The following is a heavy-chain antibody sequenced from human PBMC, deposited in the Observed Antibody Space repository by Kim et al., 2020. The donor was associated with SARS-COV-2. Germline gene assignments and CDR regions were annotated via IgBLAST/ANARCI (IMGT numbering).Heavy chain of an antibody. J-gene: IGHJ4*02. D-gene: IGHD3-10*01. V-gene: IGHV1-3*01. CDR3: AREGLVRGVISDY. Sequence: YSQKFQGRVTITRDPSASTAYMELSSLRSEDTAVYYCAREGLVRGVISDYWGQGTLVTVSS.